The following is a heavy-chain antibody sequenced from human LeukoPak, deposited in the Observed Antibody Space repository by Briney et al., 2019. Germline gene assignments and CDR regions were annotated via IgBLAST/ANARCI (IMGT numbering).Heavy chain of an antibody. D-gene: IGHD7-27*01. CDR3: ANTNWAHYYFDY. CDR2: IQYDGSNK. J-gene: IGHJ4*02. CDR1: GFTFSNYG. V-gene: IGHV3-30*02. Sequence: GGSLRLSCAASGFTFSNYGMYWVRQAPGKGLEWVAFIQYDGSNKYYADSVKGRFTISRDNSKNTLYLQMNSLRAEDTAVYYCANTNWAHYYFDYWGQGTLVTVSS.